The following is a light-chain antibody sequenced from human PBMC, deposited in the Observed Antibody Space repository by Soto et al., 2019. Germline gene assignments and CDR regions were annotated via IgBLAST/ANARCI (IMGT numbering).Light chain of an antibody. CDR1: SSDVGAYNY. Sequence: SEVTQPPSASGSPGQSVTISCTGTSSDVGAYNYVSWYQQHPAKAPKLMIYDVNKRPSGVPDRFSGSKSGNTASLTVSGLQADDEADYYCISYAGSDTYVFGTGTKVTVL. V-gene: IGLV2-8*01. CDR2: DVN. J-gene: IGLJ1*01. CDR3: ISYAGSDTYV.